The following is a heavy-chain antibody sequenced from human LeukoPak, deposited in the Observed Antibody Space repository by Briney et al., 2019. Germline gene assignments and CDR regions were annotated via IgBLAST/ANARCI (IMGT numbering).Heavy chain of an antibody. CDR2: ISSSSSYI. J-gene: IGHJ4*02. CDR1: GFTFSSYN. D-gene: IGHD2-15*01. V-gene: IGHV3-21*01. Sequence: GGPLRLSCAASGFTFSSYNMNWVRQAPGKGLECVSSISSSSSYIYYADSVKGRFTISRDNAKNSLYLQMNSLRAEDTAVYYCARVSGLGYCSGGSCLEVGYWGQGTLVTVSS. CDR3: ARVSGLGYCSGGSCLEVGY.